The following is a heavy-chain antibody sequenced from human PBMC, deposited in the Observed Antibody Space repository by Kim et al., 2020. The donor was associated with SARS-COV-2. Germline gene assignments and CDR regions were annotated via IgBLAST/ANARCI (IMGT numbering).Heavy chain of an antibody. CDR3: AKDPANPWTIHLPEYYYGSEA. CDR1: GFTFSSYA. V-gene: IGHV3-23*01. Sequence: GGSLRLSCAASGFTFSSYAMSWVRQAPGKGLEWVSAISGSGGSTYYADSVKGRFTISRDNSKNTLYLQMNSLRAEDTAVYYCAKDPANPWTIHLPEYYYGSEAWGRGTLVTVSS. CDR2: ISGSGGST. J-gene: IGHJ5*02. D-gene: IGHD3-10*01.